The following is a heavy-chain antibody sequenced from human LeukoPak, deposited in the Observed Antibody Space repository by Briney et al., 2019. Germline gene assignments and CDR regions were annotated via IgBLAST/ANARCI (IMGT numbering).Heavy chain of an antibody. V-gene: IGHV3-20*04. J-gene: IGHJ4*02. CDR1: GFTFDDYG. CDR2: INWNGGST. D-gene: IGHD3-10*01. Sequence: GGSLRLSCAASGFTFDDYGMSWVRHVPGKGLEWVSGINWNGGSTGYADSVKGRFTISRDNSKNTLYLQMNSLRAEDTAVYYCARDSVDGSGSYYILYYFDYWGQGTLVTVSS. CDR3: ARDSVDGSGSYYILYYFDY.